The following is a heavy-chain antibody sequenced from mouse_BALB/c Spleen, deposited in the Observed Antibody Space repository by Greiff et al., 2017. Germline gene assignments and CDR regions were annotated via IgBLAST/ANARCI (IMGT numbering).Heavy chain of an antibody. CDR1: GFTFSNYW. CDR2: IRLKSNNYAT. V-gene: IGHV6-6*02. J-gene: IGHJ4*01. D-gene: IGHD2-1*01. CDR3: TRPGNYYAMDY. Sequence: EVKLQESGGGLVQPGGSMKLSCVASGFTFSNYWMNWVRQSPEKGLEWVAEIRLKSNNYATHYAESVKGRFTISRDDSKSSVYLQMNNLRAEDTGIYYCTRPGNYYAMDYWGQGTSVTVSS.